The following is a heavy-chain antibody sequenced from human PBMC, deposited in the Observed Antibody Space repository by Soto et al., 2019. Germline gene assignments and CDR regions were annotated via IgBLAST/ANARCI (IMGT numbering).Heavy chain of an antibody. D-gene: IGHD3-10*01. CDR2: IIPMFGTA. J-gene: IGHJ6*02. V-gene: IGHV1-69*12. CDR3: ATMKGGSQYYYYGMDV. CDR1: RGTFSSYA. Sequence: QVQLVQSGAEVKKPGSSVKVSCKASRGTFSSYAISWVRQAPGQGLEWMGGIIPMFGTADYAQKFQGRVTITADESTSTAYMELSSLRSDDTAVYYCATMKGGSQYYYYGMDVWGQGTTVTVSS.